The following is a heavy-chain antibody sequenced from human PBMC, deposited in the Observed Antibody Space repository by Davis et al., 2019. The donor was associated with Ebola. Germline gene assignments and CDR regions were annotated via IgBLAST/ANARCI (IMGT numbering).Heavy chain of an antibody. D-gene: IGHD3-22*01. CDR2: IYYSGST. V-gene: IGHV4-59*08. CDR3: ARHSYDSSGFFHYYGMDV. Sequence: SETLSLTCTVSGGSISSYYWSWIRQPPGKGLEWIGYIYYSGSTNYNPSLKSRVTISVDTSKNQFSLKLSSVTAADTAVYYCARHSYDSSGFFHYYGMDVWGQGTTVTVSS. J-gene: IGHJ6*02. CDR1: GGSISSYY.